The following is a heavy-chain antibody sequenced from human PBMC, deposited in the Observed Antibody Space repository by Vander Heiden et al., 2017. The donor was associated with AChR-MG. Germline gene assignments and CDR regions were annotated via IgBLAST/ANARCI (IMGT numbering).Heavy chain of an antibody. D-gene: IGHD4-4*01. CDR2: ISWNSGSI. J-gene: IGHJ6*02. Sequence: EVQLVESGGGLVQPGRSLSLSCAAAGFTFDDYAKHWVWQAPGKGLEWVSGISWNSGSIGYADSVKGRLTISRDNAKNSLYLQMNSLRAEDTALYYCAKDIDYRRYYYYGRDVWGQGTTVTVSS. CDR3: AKDIDYRRYYYYGRDV. V-gene: IGHV3-9*01. CDR1: GFTFDDYA.